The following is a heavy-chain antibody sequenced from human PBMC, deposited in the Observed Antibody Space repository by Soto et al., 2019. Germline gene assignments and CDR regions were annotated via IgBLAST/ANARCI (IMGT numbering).Heavy chain of an antibody. J-gene: IGHJ4*02. D-gene: IGHD3-16*02. Sequence: PGGSLRLSCAASGFTFSSYAMSWVRQAPGKGLEWVSAISGSGGSTYYAGSVKGRFTISRDNSKNTLYLQLNSLRAEDTAVYYCAKDHFWGVILYWGQGTLVTVSS. CDR2: ISGSGGST. V-gene: IGHV3-23*01. CDR1: GFTFSSYA. CDR3: AKDHFWGVILY.